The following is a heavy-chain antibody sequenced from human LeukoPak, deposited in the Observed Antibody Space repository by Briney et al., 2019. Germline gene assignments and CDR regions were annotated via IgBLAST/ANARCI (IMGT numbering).Heavy chain of an antibody. CDR2: IYYSGST. V-gene: IGHV4-59*08. D-gene: IGHD2-2*01. CDR3: ARQHPPKEYLT. Sequence: SEALSLTCTVSGGSISSYYWSWIRQPPGKGLEWIGYIYYSGSTNYNPSLKSRVTISVDTSKNQFSLKLSSVTAAATAVYYCARQHPPKEYLTWGQGTLVTVSS. CDR1: GGSISSYY. J-gene: IGHJ5*02.